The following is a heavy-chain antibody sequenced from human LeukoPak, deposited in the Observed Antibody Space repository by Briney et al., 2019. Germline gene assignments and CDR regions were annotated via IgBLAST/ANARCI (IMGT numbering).Heavy chain of an antibody. CDR1: GGSISSNSYY. Sequence: PSETLSLTCTVSGGSISSNSYYWGWIRQPPGKGLEWIGSIYYSGSTYYNPSLKSRVTISVDTSKNRFSLKVTSVTAADTALYYCARVVASTSIDAWGQGTLVTVST. CDR3: ARVVASTSIDA. V-gene: IGHV4-39*07. D-gene: IGHD2-15*01. J-gene: IGHJ5*02. CDR2: IYYSGST.